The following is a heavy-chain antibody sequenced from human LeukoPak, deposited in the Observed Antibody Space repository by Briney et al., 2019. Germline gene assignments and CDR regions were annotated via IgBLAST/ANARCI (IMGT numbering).Heavy chain of an antibody. CDR1: GGSISSSSYY. J-gene: IGHJ4*02. V-gene: IGHV4-39*01. Sequence: SETLSLTCTVSGGSISSSSYYWGWIRQPPGKGLEWIGSIYYSGSTYYSPSLKSRVTISVDTSKNQFSLKLSSVTAADTAVYYCARRGSCSSTSCYVDYWGQGTLVTVSS. CDR2: IYYSGST. CDR3: ARRGSCSSTSCYVDY. D-gene: IGHD2-2*01.